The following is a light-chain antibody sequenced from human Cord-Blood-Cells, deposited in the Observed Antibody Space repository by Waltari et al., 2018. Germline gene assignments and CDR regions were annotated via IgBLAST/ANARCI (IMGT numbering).Light chain of an antibody. CDR2: WAS. Sequence: DIVMTQSPDYLAVPRGEGAAINCNASQSVLFSSNNKNYLAWYQQKPGQPPKLLIYWASTRESGVPDRFSGSGSWTDFTLTISSLQAEDVAVYYCQQYYSTPYTFGQGTKLEIK. CDR1: QSVLFSSNNKNY. V-gene: IGKV4-1*01. J-gene: IGKJ2*01. CDR3: QQYYSTPYT.